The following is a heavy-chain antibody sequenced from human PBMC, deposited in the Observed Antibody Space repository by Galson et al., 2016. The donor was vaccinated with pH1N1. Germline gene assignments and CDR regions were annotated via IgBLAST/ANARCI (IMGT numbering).Heavy chain of an antibody. J-gene: IGHJ6*03. Sequence: SVKVSCKVSGYLLTELSIFWVRQAPGKGLEWMGGFTAEDGETVYAQKLQGRVTMTEDTSTDTAYMELSSLRYVDTAVYYCATNSIDYYYYYMDVWGKGTTVTVS. CDR3: ATNSIDYYYYYMDV. CDR1: GYLLTELS. V-gene: IGHV1-24*01. CDR2: FTAEDGET. D-gene: IGHD4-23*01.